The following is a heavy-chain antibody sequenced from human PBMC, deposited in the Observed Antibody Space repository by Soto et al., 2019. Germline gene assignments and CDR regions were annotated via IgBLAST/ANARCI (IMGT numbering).Heavy chain of an antibody. V-gene: IGHV4-39*01. CDR3: ATDGYSTRKDWFDP. Sequence: QLQLQESDPGLVKPSETLSLTCTVSGGSISSSSYYWGWIRQPPGKGLEWIGSIYYSGSTYYNPSLKSRVTISVDTSKNQFSLKLSSVTAADTAVYYCATDGYSTRKDWFDPWGQGTLVTVSS. J-gene: IGHJ5*02. CDR1: GGSISSSSYY. CDR2: IYYSGST. D-gene: IGHD6-13*01.